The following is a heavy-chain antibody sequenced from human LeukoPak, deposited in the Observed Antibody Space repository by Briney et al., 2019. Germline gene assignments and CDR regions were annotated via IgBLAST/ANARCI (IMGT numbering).Heavy chain of an antibody. V-gene: IGHV4-59*01. J-gene: IGHJ4*02. CDR3: ARGGPYSSGWYYFDY. D-gene: IGHD6-19*01. CDR1: GGSISSYY. CDR2: IYYSGSN. Sequence: SETLSLTCTVSGGSISSYYWSWIRQPPGKGLEWIGYIYYSGSNNYNPSLKSRVTISVDTSKNQFSLKLSSVTAADTAVYYCARGGPYSSGWYYFDYWGQGTLVTVSS.